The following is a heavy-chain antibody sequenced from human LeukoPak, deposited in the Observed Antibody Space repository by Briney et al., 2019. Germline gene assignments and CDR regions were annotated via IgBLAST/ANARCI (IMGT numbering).Heavy chain of an antibody. V-gene: IGHV3-66*02. CDR1: GFTVSSNY. D-gene: IGHD2/OR15-2a*01. Sequence: GGSLRLSCAASGFTVSSNYMSWDRQAPGKGLEWVSVTYSGGTTLYAESVKGRFTISRDNSGDTLYLQMNSLRAEDTAVYYCARDSTYWGQGTLVTVSS. CDR3: ARDSTY. CDR2: TYSGGTT. J-gene: IGHJ4*02.